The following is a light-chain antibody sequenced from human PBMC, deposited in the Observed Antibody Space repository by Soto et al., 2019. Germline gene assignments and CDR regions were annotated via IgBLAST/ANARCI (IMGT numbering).Light chain of an antibody. Sequence: QSVLTQPPSVSAAPGQKVTISCSGSTSNIGNNYVSWFQQLPGTAPKLIIYQSNSRPSGIPDRFSGSKSGTSATLGITGLQTGDEADYYCGSWDHSVSGFVFGTGTKVTVL. CDR3: GSWDHSVSGFV. J-gene: IGLJ1*01. V-gene: IGLV1-51*02. CDR1: TSNIGNNY. CDR2: QSN.